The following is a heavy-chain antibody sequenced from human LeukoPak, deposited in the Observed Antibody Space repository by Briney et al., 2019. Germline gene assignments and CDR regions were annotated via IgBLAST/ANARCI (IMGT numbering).Heavy chain of an antibody. CDR1: GFTFSSYA. D-gene: IGHD3-10*01. CDR3: TTDLGVTMIRGVIVN. J-gene: IGHJ4*02. CDR2: IKSKGDGETT. V-gene: IGHV3-15*01. Sequence: GGSLRLSCAASGFTFSSYAMSWVRQAPGKGLEWVGRIKSKGDGETTDYAAPVKGRFIMSRDDSKATLYLQMNSLKTEDTAVYYCTTDLGVTMIRGVIVNWGQGTLVTVSS.